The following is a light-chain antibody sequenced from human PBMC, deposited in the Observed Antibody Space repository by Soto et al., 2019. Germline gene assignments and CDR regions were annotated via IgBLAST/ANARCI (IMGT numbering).Light chain of an antibody. V-gene: IGLV1-40*01. Sequence: QSVLTQPPSGSGAPGQRVTISCTGSSSNIGAGYDVHWYQQLPGTAPKLLIYGNSNRPSGVPDRFSGSKAGTSASLAITGLQAEDDADYYCQSYESSSVVFGGGTTLNVL. J-gene: IGLJ2*01. CDR2: GNS. CDR1: SSNIGAGYD. CDR3: QSYESSSVV.